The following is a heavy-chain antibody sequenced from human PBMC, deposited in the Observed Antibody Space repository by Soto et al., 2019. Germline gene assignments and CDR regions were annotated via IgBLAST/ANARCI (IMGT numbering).Heavy chain of an antibody. J-gene: IGHJ4*02. V-gene: IGHV3-72*01. CDR2: SRNKATRYTT. CDR1: GFTFSDHY. Sequence: EVQLVESGGGLVQPGGSLRLSCAASGFTFSDHYMEWVRQAPGKGLEWVARSRNKATRYTTDYAASVKGRFTISRDGSNNSLYLQMSSLRTEDTAVYYCTRLEGGWGQGTLVTVSS. CDR3: TRLEGG. D-gene: IGHD3-3*01.